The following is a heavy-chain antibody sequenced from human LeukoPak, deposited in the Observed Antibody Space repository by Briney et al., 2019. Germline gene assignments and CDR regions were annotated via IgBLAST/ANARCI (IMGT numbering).Heavy chain of an antibody. J-gene: IGHJ5*02. CDR2: VTSYNGDT. Sequence: GASVKVSCKASGYTFNNYGISWVREASGQGLEWIGWVTSYNGDTNYAQKFQGRVTMSTDTSTSTAYMELRSLRFDDTAIYYCAKDWHILTGRNCFDPWGQGTLVTVSS. D-gene: IGHD3-9*01. V-gene: IGHV1-18*01. CDR1: GYTFNNYG. CDR3: AKDWHILTGRNCFDP.